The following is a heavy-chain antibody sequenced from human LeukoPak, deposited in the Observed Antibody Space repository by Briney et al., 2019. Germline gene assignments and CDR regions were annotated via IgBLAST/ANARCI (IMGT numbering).Heavy chain of an antibody. Sequence: SETLSLTCAVYGGSFSGYYWSWIRQPPGKGLEWIGEINHSGSTNYNPSLKSRVTISVDTSKNQFSLKLSSVTAADTAVYYCARRPPMVRGAANWFDPWGQGTLVTVSS. CDR1: GGSFSGYY. V-gene: IGHV4-34*01. CDR2: INHSGST. J-gene: IGHJ5*02. CDR3: ARRPPMVRGAANWFDP. D-gene: IGHD3-10*01.